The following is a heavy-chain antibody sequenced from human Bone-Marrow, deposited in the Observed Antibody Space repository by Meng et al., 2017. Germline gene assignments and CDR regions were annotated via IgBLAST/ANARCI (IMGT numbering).Heavy chain of an antibody. CDR1: GYTFTSYA. V-gene: IGHV1-3*01. CDR3: ARDEDISAAGKLFGDY. D-gene: IGHD6-13*01. CDR2: INAGNGNT. Sequence: ASVKVSCKASGYTFTSYAMHWVRQAPGQRLEWMGWINAGNGNTKYSQKFQGRVTMTGDTSISTAYMELSGLRSDDTAMYYCARDEDISAAGKLFGDYWGQGTLVTVSS. J-gene: IGHJ4*02.